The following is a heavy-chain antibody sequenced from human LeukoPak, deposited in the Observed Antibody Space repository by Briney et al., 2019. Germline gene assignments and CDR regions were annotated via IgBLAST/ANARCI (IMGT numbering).Heavy chain of an antibody. Sequence: PGGSLRLSCSASGFTFSRHHMTWVRQAPGKRLEWVSSISATSTFIEDADSVKGRFTISRDNAKNSVYLQMDSLKDEDTAVYYCAKDWDVDTAMVVDYWGQGTLVTVPS. CDR2: ISATSTFI. J-gene: IGHJ4*02. D-gene: IGHD5-18*01. CDR3: AKDWDVDTAMVVDY. V-gene: IGHV3-21*01. CDR1: GFTFSRHH.